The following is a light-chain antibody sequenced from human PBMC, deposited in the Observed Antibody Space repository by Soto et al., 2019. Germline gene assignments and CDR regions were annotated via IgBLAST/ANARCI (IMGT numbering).Light chain of an antibody. CDR2: DAS. V-gene: IGKV1-5*01. CDR1: QSINNG. J-gene: IGKJ4*01. Sequence: DIQMTQSPSTLSAYVGDKVTITCRAGQSINNGLAWYQQKPGKAPKLLIYDASSLESGIPSRFSGSGSGTEFTLTIRSLQPDDFATYYCQQSESPSLTFGGGTKVEIK. CDR3: QQSESPSLT.